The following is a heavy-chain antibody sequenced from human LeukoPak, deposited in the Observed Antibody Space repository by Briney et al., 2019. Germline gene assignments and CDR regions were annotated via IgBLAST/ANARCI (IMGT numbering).Heavy chain of an antibody. CDR3: VKSGGYGLIDY. CDR2: IYYSGST. Sequence: SETLSLTCTVSGGSISGYYWSWIRQPPGKGLEWIGYIYYSGSTNYNPSLQSRVTISIDTSKNQFSLRLNSVTAADTAMYFCVKSGGYGLIDYWGQGTLVTVSS. V-gene: IGHV4-59*08. J-gene: IGHJ4*02. D-gene: IGHD1-26*01. CDR1: GGSISGYY.